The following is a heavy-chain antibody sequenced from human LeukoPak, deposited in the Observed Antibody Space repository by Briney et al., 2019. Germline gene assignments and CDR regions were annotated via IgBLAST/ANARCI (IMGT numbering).Heavy chain of an antibody. Sequence: ETLSLTCTVSGGSISSSSYYWGWIRQPPGKGLEWIGSIYYSGSTYYNPSLKSRVTISVDTSKNQVSLKLSSVTAADTAMYYCARGGYYRSYYFDYWGQGTLVTVSS. CDR1: GGSISSSSYY. J-gene: IGHJ4*02. CDR2: IYYSGST. V-gene: IGHV4-39*01. D-gene: IGHD1-26*01. CDR3: ARGGYYRSYYFDY.